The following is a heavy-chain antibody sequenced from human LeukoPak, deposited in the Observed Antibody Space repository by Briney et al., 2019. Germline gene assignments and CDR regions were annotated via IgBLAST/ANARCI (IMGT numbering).Heavy chain of an antibody. CDR3: TRHVVTLVRGVNNRKEDWFDP. D-gene: IGHD3-10*01. CDR1: GYTFTGYY. Sequence: ASVKVSCKASGYTFTGYYMHWLRQAPGQGLEWMGWINPNSGGTNYAQKFLGRVTMTRDKANSTAYLELSGLRSDDTAVYYCTRHVVTLVRGVNNRKEDWFDPWGQGTLVSVSS. V-gene: IGHV1-2*02. CDR2: INPNSGGT. J-gene: IGHJ5*02.